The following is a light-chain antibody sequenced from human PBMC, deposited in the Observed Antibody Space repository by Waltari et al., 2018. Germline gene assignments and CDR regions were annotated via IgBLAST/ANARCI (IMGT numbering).Light chain of an antibody. CDR2: DAS. CDR1: QSVTTY. Sequence: EIVMTQSSATLSLSPGEIATLSFRASQSVTTYLGWIQQKPGPAPRLLIYDASKTATGIPARFSGSGSGTDFTLTISNLEPEDFAIYYCHQRSSWPLTFGGGTRVEI. CDR3: HQRSSWPLT. V-gene: IGKV3-11*01. J-gene: IGKJ4*01.